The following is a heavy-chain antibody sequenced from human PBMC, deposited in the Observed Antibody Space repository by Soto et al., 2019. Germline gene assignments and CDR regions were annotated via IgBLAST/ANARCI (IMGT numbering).Heavy chain of an antibody. CDR3: ARDRAVATNWFDP. V-gene: IGHV3-30-3*01. CDR1: GFTFSSYA. J-gene: IGHJ5*02. Sequence: QVQLVESGGGVVQPGRSLRLSCAASGFTFSSYAMHWVRQAPGKGLEWVAVISYDGSNKYYADSVKGRFTISRDNSKNTLYLQMNSLRAEDTAVYYCARDRAVATNWFDPWGQGTLVTVSS. D-gene: IGHD6-19*01. CDR2: ISYDGSNK.